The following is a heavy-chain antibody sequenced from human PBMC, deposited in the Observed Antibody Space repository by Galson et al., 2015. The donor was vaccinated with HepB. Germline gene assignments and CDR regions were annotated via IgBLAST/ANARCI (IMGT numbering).Heavy chain of an antibody. J-gene: IGHJ1*01. D-gene: IGHD6-13*01. Sequence: SVKVSCKVSGYTLTELSMHWARQAPGKGLEWMGGFDPEDGETIYAQKFQGRVTMTEDTSTDTAYMELSSLRSEDTAVYYCATERSIAAAGIVGFCDWGQGTLVTVSS. CDR3: ATERSIAAAGIVGFCD. CDR1: GYTLTELS. CDR2: FDPEDGET. V-gene: IGHV1-24*01.